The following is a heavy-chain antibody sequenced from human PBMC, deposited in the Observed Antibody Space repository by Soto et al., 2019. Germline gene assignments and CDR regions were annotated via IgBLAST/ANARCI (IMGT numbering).Heavy chain of an antibody. CDR1: GHTFTSYY. J-gene: IGHJ6*02. CDR2: INPSGGST. V-gene: IGHV1-46*01. CDR3: ARDRLTIFGVVMGGMDV. D-gene: IGHD3-3*01. Sequence: ASVKVSCKASGHTFTSYYMHWVRQAPGQGLEWMGIINPSGGSTSYAQKFQGRVTMTRDTSTSTVYMELSSLRSEDTAVYYCARDRLTIFGVVMGGMDVWGQGTTVTVSS.